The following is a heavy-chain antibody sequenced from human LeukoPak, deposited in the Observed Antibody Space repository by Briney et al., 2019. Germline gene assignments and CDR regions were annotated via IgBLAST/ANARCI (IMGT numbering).Heavy chain of an antibody. V-gene: IGHV1-69*05. CDR1: GGTFSSYA. D-gene: IGHD2-15*01. CDR2: IIPIFGTA. Sequence: SVKVSCKASGGTFSSYAISWVRQAPGQGLEWMGRIIPIFGTANYAQKFQGRVTITTDESTSTAYMELSSLRSEDTAVYYCARENCSGGSCYPDASYGFDYWGQGTLVTVSS. CDR3: ARENCSGGSCYPDASYGFDY. J-gene: IGHJ4*02.